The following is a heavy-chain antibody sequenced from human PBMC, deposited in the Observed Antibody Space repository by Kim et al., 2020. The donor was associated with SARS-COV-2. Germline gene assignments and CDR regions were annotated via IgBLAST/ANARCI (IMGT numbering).Heavy chain of an antibody. CDR3: ARDGASITMVRGEGGYYYYGMDV. V-gene: IGHV3-33*01. J-gene: IGHJ6*02. D-gene: IGHD3-10*01. CDR2: IWYDGSNK. CDR1: GFTFSSYG. Sequence: GGSLRLSCAASGFTFSSYGMHWVRQAPGKGLEWVAVIWYDGSNKYYADSVKGRFTISRDNSKNTLYLQMNSLRAEDTAVYYCARDGASITMVRGEGGYYYYGMDVWGQGTTVTVSS.